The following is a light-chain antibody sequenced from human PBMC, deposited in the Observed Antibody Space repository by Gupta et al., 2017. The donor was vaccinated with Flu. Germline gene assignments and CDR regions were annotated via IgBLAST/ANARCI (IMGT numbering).Light chain of an antibody. Sequence: QSVLTQPPSASETPGQRVTISCSGSGSNIGINTVSWYQQLPGTAPKLLIYNTNQRPSGVTDRFSGSKSGTSASLAISGLQSEDEADYYCAAWDDSLNGPVFGGGTKLTVL. CDR3: AAWDDSLNGPV. V-gene: IGLV1-44*01. CDR2: NTN. J-gene: IGLJ3*02. CDR1: GSNIGINT.